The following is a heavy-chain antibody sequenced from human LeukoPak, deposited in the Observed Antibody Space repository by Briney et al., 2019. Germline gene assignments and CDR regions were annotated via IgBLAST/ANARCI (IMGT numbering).Heavy chain of an antibody. CDR1: GGSISSYY. V-gene: IGHV4-4*07. CDR3: ARERVYSGYDDGIDY. CDR2: IYTSGST. J-gene: IGHJ4*02. Sequence: SETLSLTCTVSGGSISSYYWSWIRQPAGKGLEWIGRIYTSGSTNYNPSLKSRVTISVDTSKNQFSLKLSSVTAADTAVYYCARERVYSGYDDGIDYWGQGTLVTVSS. D-gene: IGHD5-12*01.